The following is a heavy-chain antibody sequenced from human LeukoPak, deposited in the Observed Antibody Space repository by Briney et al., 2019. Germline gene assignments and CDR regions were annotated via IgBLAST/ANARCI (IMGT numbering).Heavy chain of an antibody. V-gene: IGHV4-59*01. CDR2: IYYSGST. D-gene: IGHD3-22*01. J-gene: IGHJ4*02. Sequence: SDTLSLTCTVSGGSISSYYWSWIRQPPGKGLEWIGYIYYSGSTNYNPSLKSRVTISVDTSKNQFSLKLSSVTAADTAVYYCAGDGSSGYTPFDYWGQGTLVTVSS. CDR3: AGDGSSGYTPFDY. CDR1: GGSISSYY.